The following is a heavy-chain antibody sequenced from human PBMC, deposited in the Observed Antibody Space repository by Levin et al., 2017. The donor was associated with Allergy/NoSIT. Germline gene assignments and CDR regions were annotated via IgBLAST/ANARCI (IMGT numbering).Heavy chain of an antibody. CDR1: GFTFSSYA. Sequence: GESLKISCAASGFTFSSYAMSWVRQAPGKGLEWVSAISGSGGSTYYADSVKGRFTIFRDNSKNTLYPQMNSLRAEDTAVYYCAKHIVVVPAAMVPRLTANYDDGMDVWGQGTTVTVSS. J-gene: IGHJ6*02. CDR2: ISGSGGST. D-gene: IGHD2-2*01. CDR3: AKHIVVVPAAMVPRLTANYDDGMDV. V-gene: IGHV3-23*01.